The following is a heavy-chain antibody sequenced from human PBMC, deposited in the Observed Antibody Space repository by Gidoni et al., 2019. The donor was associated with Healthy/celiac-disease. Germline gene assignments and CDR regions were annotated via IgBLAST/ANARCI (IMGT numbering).Heavy chain of an antibody. V-gene: IGHV3-23*01. CDR3: AKDILYDYVWGSEVGYYYGMDV. CDR2: ISGSGGST. D-gene: IGHD3-16*01. Sequence: EVQLLESGGGLVQPGGSLRLSCAASGFTFSSYAMSWVRQAPGKGLEWVSAISGSGGSTYYAASVKGRFTISRDNSKNTLYLQMNSLRAEDTAVYYCAKDILYDYVWGSEVGYYYGMDVWGQGTTVTVSS. CDR1: GFTFSSYA. J-gene: IGHJ6*02.